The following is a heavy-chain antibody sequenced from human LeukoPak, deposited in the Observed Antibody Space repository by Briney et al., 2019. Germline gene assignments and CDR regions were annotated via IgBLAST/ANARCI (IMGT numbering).Heavy chain of an antibody. CDR2: ITSAGGYT. V-gene: IGHV3-21*01. J-gene: IGHJ6*03. D-gene: IGHD2-2*01. CDR1: GFTFSDYS. Sequence: GGSLRLSCGASGFTFSDYSMNWVRQAPGKGLAWVASITSAGGYTYYADSVKGRFTISRDNAQNLLFLQMNSLRAEDTAVYFCATSGGFVLPNAITGNWYMDVWGRGTSVTVSS. CDR3: ATSGGFVLPNAITGNWYMDV.